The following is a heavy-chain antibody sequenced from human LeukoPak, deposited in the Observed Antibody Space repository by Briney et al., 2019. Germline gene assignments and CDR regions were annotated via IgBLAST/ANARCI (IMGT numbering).Heavy chain of an antibody. Sequence: SQTLSLTCTVSGGSISSGSYYWSWIRQPAGKGLEWIGRIYTSGSTNYNPSLKSRVTIPVDTSKNQFSLKLSSVTAADTAVYYCARDGWYRWFDPWGQGTLVTVSS. CDR1: GGSISSGSYY. CDR3: ARDGWYRWFDP. D-gene: IGHD6-19*01. CDR2: IYTSGST. J-gene: IGHJ5*02. V-gene: IGHV4-61*02.